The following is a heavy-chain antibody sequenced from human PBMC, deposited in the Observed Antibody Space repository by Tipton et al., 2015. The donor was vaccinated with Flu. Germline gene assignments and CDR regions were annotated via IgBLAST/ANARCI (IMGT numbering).Heavy chain of an antibody. Sequence: LRLSCAGSEFSFSNFWMHWVRQAPGKGLEWVAVTWHDGSEKYYADSVKGRFFISRDNSKNSLFLQMNSLRTEDTALYYCARDSEPNVVPSATIVLPVSFFDLWGRGTLVAVSS. J-gene: IGHJ2*01. CDR3: ARDSEPNVVPSATIVLPVSFFDL. V-gene: IGHV3-33*01. CDR1: EFSFSNFW. CDR2: TWHDGSEK. D-gene: IGHD2-21*01.